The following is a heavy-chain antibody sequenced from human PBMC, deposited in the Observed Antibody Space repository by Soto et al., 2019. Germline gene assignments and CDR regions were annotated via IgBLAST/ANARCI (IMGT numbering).Heavy chain of an antibody. J-gene: IGHJ6*02. V-gene: IGHV3-23*01. CDR3: AKAIAARYYYYGMDV. CDR2: ISGSGGST. D-gene: IGHD6-6*01. Sequence: GGSLRLSCAASGFTFSSYAMGWVRQAPGKGLEWVSAISGSGGSTYYADSVKGRFTISRDNSKNTLYLQMNSLRAEDTAVYYCAKAIAARYYYYGMDVWGQGTTVTVSS. CDR1: GFTFSSYA.